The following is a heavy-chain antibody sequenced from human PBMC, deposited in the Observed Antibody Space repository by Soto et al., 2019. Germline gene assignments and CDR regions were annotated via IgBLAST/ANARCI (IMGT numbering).Heavy chain of an antibody. CDR3: ARGGQDYYGMEV. CDR1: GFTFSSYG. D-gene: IGHD3-10*01. J-gene: IGHJ6*02. Sequence: QVQLVESGGGVVQPGRSLRLSCAASGFTFSSYGMHWVRQAPGKGLEWVAVIWYDGSNKYYADSVKGRFTISRDNSKNTLYLQMNSLRAEDTAVYYCARGGQDYYGMEVWGQGTTVTVSS. V-gene: IGHV3-33*01. CDR2: IWYDGSNK.